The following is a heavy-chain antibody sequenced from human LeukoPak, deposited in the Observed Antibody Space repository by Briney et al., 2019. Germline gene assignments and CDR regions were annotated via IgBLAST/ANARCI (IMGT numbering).Heavy chain of an antibody. CDR3: ARDSPAIFGVVIINYYMDV. J-gene: IGHJ6*03. Sequence: PGGSLRLSCAASGFTFSSYWMHWVRQAPGKGLVWVSRINTDGSSTSYADSVKGRFTISRDNAKNTLYLQMNSLRAEDTAVYYCARDSPAIFGVVIINYYMDVWGKGTTVTVSS. V-gene: IGHV3-74*01. CDR1: GFTFSSYW. CDR2: INTDGSST. D-gene: IGHD3-3*01.